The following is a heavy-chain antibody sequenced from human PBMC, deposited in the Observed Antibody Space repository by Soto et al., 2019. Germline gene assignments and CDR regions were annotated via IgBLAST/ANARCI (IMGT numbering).Heavy chain of an antibody. CDR1: GFTFSSYS. CDR3: ARVGIAVAGTGIDY. J-gene: IGHJ4*02. D-gene: IGHD6-19*01. CDR2: ISSSSSTI. Sequence: EVQLVESGGGLVQPGGSLRLSCAASGFTFSSYSMNWVRQAPGKGLEWVSYISSSSSTIYYADSVKGRFTISRDNAKNSLYLQMNSLRDEDTAVYYCARVGIAVAGTGIDYWGQGTLVTVSS. V-gene: IGHV3-48*02.